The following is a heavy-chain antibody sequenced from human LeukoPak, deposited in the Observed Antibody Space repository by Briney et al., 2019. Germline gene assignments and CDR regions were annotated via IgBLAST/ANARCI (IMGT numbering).Heavy chain of an antibody. D-gene: IGHD3-22*01. J-gene: IGHJ3*02. Sequence: GGSLRLSCAASGFTFSSYAMTWVRQAPGKGLEWVSGISGSGGSTYYADSVKGRFTISRDNSKNTLYLQMNSLRAEDTAVYYCARGLSLYYYDSSGSDAFDIWGQGTMVTVSS. CDR2: ISGSGGST. V-gene: IGHV3-23*01. CDR1: GFTFSSYA. CDR3: ARGLSLYYYDSSGSDAFDI.